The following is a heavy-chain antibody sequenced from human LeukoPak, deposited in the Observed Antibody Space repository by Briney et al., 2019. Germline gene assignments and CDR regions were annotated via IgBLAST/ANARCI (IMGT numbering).Heavy chain of an antibody. CDR1: GFTFSSYW. V-gene: IGHV3-48*04. CDR2: ISSSGSTI. J-gene: IGHJ6*02. CDR3: ARVKSTYYYYYGMDV. Sequence: GGSLRLSCAASGFTFSSYWMHWVRQAPGKGLEWVSYISSSGSTIYYADSVKGRFTISRDNAKNSLYLQMNSLRAEDTAVYYCARVKSTYYYYYGMDVWGQGTTVTVSS.